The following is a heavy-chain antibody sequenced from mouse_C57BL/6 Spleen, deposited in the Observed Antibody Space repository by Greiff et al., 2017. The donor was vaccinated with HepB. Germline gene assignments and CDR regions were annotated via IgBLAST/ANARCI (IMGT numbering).Heavy chain of an antibody. CDR2: VYPYNGGT. J-gene: IGHJ4*01. CDR3: AREDYYDSYAMDY. Sequence: EVQLQQSGPVLVKPGPSVKISCKASGFTFTDYYMHWVKQSHGKSLEWIGLVYPYNGGTSSNQKVKGKATLTVDTSSSTAFLELNSLTSEDSAVYHCAREDYYDSYAMDYWGQGTSVTVSS. V-gene: IGHV1-36*01. D-gene: IGHD2-1*01. CDR1: GFTFTDYY.